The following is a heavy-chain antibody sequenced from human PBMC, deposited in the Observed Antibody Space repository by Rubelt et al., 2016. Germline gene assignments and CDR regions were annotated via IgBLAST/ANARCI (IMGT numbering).Heavy chain of an antibody. CDR2: ISGSGGNT. CDR3: AKDRPGSGYDTFDY. V-gene: IGHV3-23*01. CDR1: GFTFSSFA. D-gene: IGHD5-12*01. Sequence: QTGGSLRLSCAASGFTFSSFAMTWVRQAPGKGLEWVSGISGSGGNTYYADSVKGRFTISRDNSKNTLYLQMNSLRAEDTAVYYCAKDRPGSGYDTFDYWGQGALVTVSS. J-gene: IGHJ4*02.